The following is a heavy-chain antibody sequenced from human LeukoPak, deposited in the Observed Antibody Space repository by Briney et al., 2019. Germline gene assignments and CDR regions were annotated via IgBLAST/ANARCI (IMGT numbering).Heavy chain of an antibody. D-gene: IGHD3-22*01. J-gene: IGHJ4*02. V-gene: IGHV4-34*01. Sequence: NPSETLSLTCAVYGGSFSGYYWSWIRQPPGKGLEWIGEINHSGSTNYNPSLKSRVTIPVDTSKNQFSLKLSSVTAADTAVYYCARAPYYDSSGYSGPALDYWGQGTLVTVSS. CDR1: GGSFSGYY. CDR2: INHSGST. CDR3: ARAPYYDSSGYSGPALDY.